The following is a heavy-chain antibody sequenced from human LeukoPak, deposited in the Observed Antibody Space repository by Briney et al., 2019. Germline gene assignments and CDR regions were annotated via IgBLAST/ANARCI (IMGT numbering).Heavy chain of an antibody. J-gene: IGHJ3*02. Sequence: SETLSLTCTVSGVSISSYYWSWIRQPPGKGLEWIGHIYYSGGANYNPSLKSRVTISLDTSRSQFSLKLSSMTAADTAVYYCARDGGYPLGAFDIWGLGTLVTVSS. D-gene: IGHD6-13*01. CDR2: IYYSGGA. CDR3: ARDGGYPLGAFDI. CDR1: GVSISSYY. V-gene: IGHV4-59*01.